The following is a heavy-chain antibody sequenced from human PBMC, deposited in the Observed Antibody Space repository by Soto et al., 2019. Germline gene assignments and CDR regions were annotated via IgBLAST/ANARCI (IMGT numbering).Heavy chain of an antibody. Sequence: ASVKVSCKASGYTFTGYYMHWVRQAPGQGLEWMGWINPNSSGTNYAQKFQGRVTMTRDTSISTAYMELSRLRSDDTAVYYCARGIAAAAPFDYWGQGTLVTVSS. J-gene: IGHJ4*02. V-gene: IGHV1-2*02. CDR1: GYTFTGYY. CDR3: ARGIAAAAPFDY. D-gene: IGHD6-13*01. CDR2: INPNSSGT.